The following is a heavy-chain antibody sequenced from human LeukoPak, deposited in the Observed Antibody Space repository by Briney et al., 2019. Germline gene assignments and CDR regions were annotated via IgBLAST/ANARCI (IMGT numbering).Heavy chain of an antibody. CDR3: ARDLTSVAGTGVFDY. Sequence: SETLSLTCTVSGGSVNSGIYYWSWIRQPPGKGLEWIGYVYYTGSTNYNPSLKSRLTISVDTSKNQFSLGLSSVTAADTAVYYCARDLTSVAGTGVFDYWGQGTLVTVSS. CDR1: GGSVNSGIYY. D-gene: IGHD6-19*01. V-gene: IGHV4-61*01. CDR2: VYYTGST. J-gene: IGHJ4*02.